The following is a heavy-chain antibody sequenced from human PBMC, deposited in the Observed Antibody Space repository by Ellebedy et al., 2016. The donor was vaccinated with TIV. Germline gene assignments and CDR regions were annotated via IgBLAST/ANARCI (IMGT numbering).Heavy chain of an antibody. CDR2: ISLDGSNE. CDR3: AKDHGYKMDDYFDY. J-gene: IGHJ4*02. Sequence: PGGSLRLSCAASGFTFSNYGMHWVRHAPGKGLEWVAAISLDGSNEYYADSVKGRFTISRDNSKNTLYLQINSLRPEDTAVYYCAKDHGYKMDDYFDYWGQGTLVTVSS. V-gene: IGHV3-30*18. D-gene: IGHD5-18*01. CDR1: GFTFSNYG.